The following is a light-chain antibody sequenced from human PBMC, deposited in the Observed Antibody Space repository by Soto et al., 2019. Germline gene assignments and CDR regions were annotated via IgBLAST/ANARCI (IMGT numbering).Light chain of an antibody. CDR2: RAS. CDR3: QQSRT. Sequence: VMTQSPATLSVSPGERATLSCRASQSVGGSVAWYQQKPCQAPRLLIHRASTRATGIPARFSGSGAGTEFTLTISSLQSEDFAVYDCQQSRTFAQGTKLEIK. V-gene: IGKV3-15*01. CDR1: QSVGGS. J-gene: IGKJ2*01.